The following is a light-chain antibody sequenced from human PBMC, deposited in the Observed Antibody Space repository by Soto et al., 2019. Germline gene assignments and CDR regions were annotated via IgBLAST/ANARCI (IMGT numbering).Light chain of an antibody. Sequence: ANQMTQSPSSLSASLGDTVTINCRASQPIRSSLVWYQQKSGKAPNLLISDASSLHSGVPSRFSGSGFGTHFNLTISGLQSEDFGTYYCLQDATYPGTFGQGTRVDVK. CDR1: QPIRSS. V-gene: IGKV1-6*01. J-gene: IGKJ1*01. CDR2: DAS. CDR3: LQDATYPGT.